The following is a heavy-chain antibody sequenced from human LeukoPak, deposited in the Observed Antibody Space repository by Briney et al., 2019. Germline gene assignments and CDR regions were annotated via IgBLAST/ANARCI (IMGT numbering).Heavy chain of an antibody. D-gene: IGHD3-10*01. Sequence: GGSLRLSCAASGFTVSSNYMSWVRQAPGKGLEWVSVIYSGGSTYYADSVKGRFTISRDNSKNTLYLQMNSLRAEDTAVYYCAREEVAYYGSGSYMDYWGQGTLVTVSS. CDR3: AREEVAYYGSGSYMDY. J-gene: IGHJ4*02. CDR1: GFTVSSNY. CDR2: IYSGGST. V-gene: IGHV3-53*01.